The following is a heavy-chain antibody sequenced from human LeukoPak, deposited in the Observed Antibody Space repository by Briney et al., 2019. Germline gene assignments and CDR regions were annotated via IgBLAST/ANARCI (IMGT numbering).Heavy chain of an antibody. CDR3: ARDVGPIHFDY. CDR1: GFTFSTYA. Sequence: PGGSLRLSCAASGFTFSTYAMSWVRQAPGKGLEWVSGISGSGGSTYYADSVKGRFTISRDNSKNTLYLQMNSLRAEDTAVYYCARDVGPIHFDYWGQGTLVTVSS. V-gene: IGHV3-23*01. D-gene: IGHD1-26*01. CDR2: ISGSGGST. J-gene: IGHJ4*02.